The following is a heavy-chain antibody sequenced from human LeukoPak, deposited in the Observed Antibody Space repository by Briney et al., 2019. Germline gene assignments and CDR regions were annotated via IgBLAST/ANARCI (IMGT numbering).Heavy chain of an antibody. J-gene: IGHJ4*02. CDR1: GGSISSYY. Sequence: SETLSLTCTVSGGSISSYYWSWIRQPPGKGLEWIGYIYYSGSTNYNPSLKSRVTISVDTSKNQFSLKLSSVTAADTAVYYCARHSYSSGWSRYYFDYWGQGTLVTVSS. D-gene: IGHD6-19*01. CDR3: ARHSYSSGWSRYYFDY. V-gene: IGHV4-59*08. CDR2: IYYSGST.